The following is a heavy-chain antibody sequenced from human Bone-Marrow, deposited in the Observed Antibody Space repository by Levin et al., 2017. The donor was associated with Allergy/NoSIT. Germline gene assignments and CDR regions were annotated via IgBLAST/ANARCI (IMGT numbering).Heavy chain of an antibody. D-gene: IGHD3-3*01. J-gene: IGHJ4*02. Sequence: LSLTCAASGFTFSDSEMNWVRQAPGKGLEWVSYISSSGNTIYYTDSVKGRFSISRDNAKNSLYLQMNSLRAEDTAVYYCARDPTINDFWSGYPPDYWGQGTLVTVSS. CDR1: GFTFSDSE. CDR2: ISSSGNTI. CDR3: ARDPTINDFWSGYPPDY. V-gene: IGHV3-48*03.